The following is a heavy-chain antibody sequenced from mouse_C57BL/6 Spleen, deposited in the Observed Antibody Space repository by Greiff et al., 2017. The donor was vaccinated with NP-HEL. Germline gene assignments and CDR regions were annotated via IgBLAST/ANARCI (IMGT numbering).Heavy chain of an antibody. CDR1: GFTFSNYW. J-gene: IGHJ2*01. V-gene: IGHV6-3*01. CDR2: IRLKSDNYAT. CDR3: TGHYDGYFDY. D-gene: IGHD2-3*01. Sequence: EVKLEESGGGLVQPGGSMKLSCVASGFTFSNYWMNWVRQSPEKGLEWVAQIRLKSDNYATHYAESVKGRFTISRDDSKSSVYLQMNNLRAEDTGIDYCTGHYDGYFDYWGQGTTLTVAS.